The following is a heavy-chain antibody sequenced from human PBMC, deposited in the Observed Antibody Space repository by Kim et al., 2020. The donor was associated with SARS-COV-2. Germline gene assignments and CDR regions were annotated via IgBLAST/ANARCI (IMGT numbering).Heavy chain of an antibody. CDR3: ASYYDYSGSEYFQH. Sequence: SETLSLTCTVSGGSITTYSYSWGWIRQPPGKGLEWIGNIYYRGNTYYNPSLKSRVIISGDTSKNQFSLSLSSVTAADTAVYYCASYYDYSGSEYFQHWG. V-gene: IGHV4-39*01. J-gene: IGHJ1*01. D-gene: IGHD3-22*01. CDR1: GGSITTYSYS. CDR2: IYYRGNT.